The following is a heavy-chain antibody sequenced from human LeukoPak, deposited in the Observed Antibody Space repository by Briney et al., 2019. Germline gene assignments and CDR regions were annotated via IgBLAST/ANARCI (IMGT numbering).Heavy chain of an antibody. CDR1: GYSTSSSSYY. J-gene: IGHJ4*02. CDR2: IYYSGTT. V-gene: IGHV4-39*01. CDR3: ARYSGVWSNYFDH. D-gene: IGHD5-12*01. Sequence: SETLSLTCTVSGYSTSSSSYYWGWIRQPPGEGLEWIGIIYYSGTTYYDPSLKSRVTISIDTSRNQFSLKLSSVSAADTAVYYCARYSGVWSNYFDHWGQGTVVTVSS.